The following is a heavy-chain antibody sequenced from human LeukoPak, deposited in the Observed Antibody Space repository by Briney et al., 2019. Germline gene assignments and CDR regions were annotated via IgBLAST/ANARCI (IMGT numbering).Heavy chain of an antibody. D-gene: IGHD4-17*01. CDR1: GGSISSSSYY. CDR3: ARDYGDYLLRD. J-gene: IGHJ4*02. Sequence: SETLSLTCTVSGGSISSSSYYWGWIRQPPGKGLEWIGSIYYSGSTYYNPSLKSRVTISVDTSKNQFSLKLSSVTAADTAVYYCARDYGDYLLRDRGQGTLVTVSS. V-gene: IGHV4-39*02. CDR2: IYYSGST.